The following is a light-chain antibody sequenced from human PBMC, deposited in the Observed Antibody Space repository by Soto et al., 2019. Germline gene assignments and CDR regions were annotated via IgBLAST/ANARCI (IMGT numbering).Light chain of an antibody. CDR1: SSDVGGYNY. Sequence: QSALTQPPSASGSPGQSVTISCTGSSSDVGGYNYVSWYQHHPGKAPKLVIYGVRKRPSGVPDRFSGSKSGNTASLTVSGLQAEDESDYYCSSYTGTNNFGLFGPGPKVTVL. V-gene: IGLV2-8*01. CDR2: GVR. J-gene: IGLJ1*01. CDR3: SSYTGTNNFGL.